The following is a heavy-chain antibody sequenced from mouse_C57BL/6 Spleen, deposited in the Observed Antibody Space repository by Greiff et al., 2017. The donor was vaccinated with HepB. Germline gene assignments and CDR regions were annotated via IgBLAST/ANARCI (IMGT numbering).Heavy chain of an antibody. CDR1: GFNIKDDY. D-gene: IGHD2-10*02. CDR3: TPRTWFAY. J-gene: IGHJ3*01. CDR2: IDPENGDT. Sequence: EVQLQQSGAELVRPGASVKLSCTASGFNIKDDYMHWVKQRPEQGLEWIGWIDPENGDTEYASKFQGKATITADTSSNTAYLQLSSLTSDDTAVYYCTPRTWFAYWGQGTLVTVSA. V-gene: IGHV14-4*01.